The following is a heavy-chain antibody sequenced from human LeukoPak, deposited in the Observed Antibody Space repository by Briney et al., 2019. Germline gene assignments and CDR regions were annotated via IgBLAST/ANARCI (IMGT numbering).Heavy chain of an antibody. CDR3: AKDKDPWKSTAISDFDY. CDR2: IRYDGTNK. Sequence: GGSLRLSCAASGFTFSTYCMHWVRQAPGKGLEWVAFIRYDGTNKYYADSVKGRFTISRDNSKNTLYLQMNSLRGEDTAVYFCAKDKDPWKSTAISDFDYWGQGTLVTVSS. J-gene: IGHJ4*02. CDR1: GFTFSTYC. V-gene: IGHV3-30*02. D-gene: IGHD1-1*01.